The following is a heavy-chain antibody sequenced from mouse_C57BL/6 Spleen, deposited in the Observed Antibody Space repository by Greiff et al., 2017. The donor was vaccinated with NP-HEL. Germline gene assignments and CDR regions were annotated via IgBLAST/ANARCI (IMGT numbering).Heavy chain of an antibody. CDR3: ARRPGSSDTWYAY. Sequence: VQLQQSGAELVKPGASVKISCTASGYAFSSYWMYWVKQRPGKGLEWIGQINPGGGDTYYTGKLKGRATLTADKASSTAYMQLSSLTSEVTAVDTCARRPGSSDTWYAYWGQGTLVTVSA. V-gene: IGHV1-80*01. CDR1: GYAFSSYW. D-gene: IGHD1-1*01. J-gene: IGHJ3*01. CDR2: INPGGGDT.